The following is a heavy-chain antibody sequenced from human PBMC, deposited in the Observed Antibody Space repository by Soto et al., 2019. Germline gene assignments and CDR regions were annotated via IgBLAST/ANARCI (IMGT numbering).Heavy chain of an antibody. CDR1: GGSISSGDYN. CDR3: ARGKGIDCVFRRFGC. CDR2: IYYSGST. D-gene: IGHD2-21*02. J-gene: IGHJ4*02. V-gene: IGHV4-30-4*01. Sequence: SETLSLTCTVSGGSISSGDYNWSWIRQPPGKGLEWIGYIYYSGSTYYNPALKSRVTISVDTSKNQFSLKLSSATAADTAVYYCARGKGIDCVFRRFGCWGQGTRVSVSS.